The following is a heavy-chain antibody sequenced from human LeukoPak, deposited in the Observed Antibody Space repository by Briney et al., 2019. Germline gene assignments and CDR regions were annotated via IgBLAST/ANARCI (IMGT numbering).Heavy chain of an antibody. J-gene: IGHJ4*02. D-gene: IGHD3-10*01. Sequence: TGGSLRLSCAASGFIFSSYAMSWVRQAPGKGLEWVSSITSSSSYIYYADSVKGRFTSSRDNAKNSLYLQMNSLRAEDTAVYYCARDRFIDYWGQGTLVTVSS. V-gene: IGHV3-21*01. CDR3: ARDRFIDY. CDR1: GFIFSSYA. CDR2: ITSSSSYI.